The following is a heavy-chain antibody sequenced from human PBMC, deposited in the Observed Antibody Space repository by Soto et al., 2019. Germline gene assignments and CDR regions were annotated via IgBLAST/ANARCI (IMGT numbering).Heavy chain of an antibody. J-gene: IGHJ4*02. Sequence: SETLSLTCTVSGGSISSGGYYWSWIRQHPGKGLEWIGYIYYSGSTYYNPSLKSRVTISVDTSKNQFSLKLSSVTAADTAVYYCARTLIRITMVRGVIYYFDYWGQGTPVTVSS. CDR2: IYYSGST. CDR1: GGSISSGGYY. CDR3: ARTLIRITMVRGVIYYFDY. V-gene: IGHV4-31*03. D-gene: IGHD3-10*01.